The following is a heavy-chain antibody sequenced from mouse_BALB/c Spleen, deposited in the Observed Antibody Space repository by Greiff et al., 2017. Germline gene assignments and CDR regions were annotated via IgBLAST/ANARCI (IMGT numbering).Heavy chain of an antibody. CDR3: ARGPYFDV. V-gene: IGHV5-17*03. J-gene: IGHJ1*01. CDR1: GFTFSSFG. CDR2: ISSGSSTI. Sequence: EVKLVESGGGLVQPGGSRKLSCAASGFTFSSFGMHWVRQAPEKGLEWVAYISSGSSTIYYADTVKGRFTISRDNAKNNLYLQMSSLKSEDTAMYYCARGPYFDVWGAGTTVTVSS.